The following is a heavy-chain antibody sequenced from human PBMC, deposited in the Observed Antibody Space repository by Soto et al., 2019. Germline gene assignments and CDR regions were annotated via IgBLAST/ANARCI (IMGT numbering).Heavy chain of an antibody. V-gene: IGHV3-15*07. Sequence: GGSLRLSCAASGFTFNGAWMNWVRQAPGKGLEWVGRVKSKVDGGSIDYAAPVRGRFTISRDDSRNTVDLQMNNLSAEDSAMYYCSADLPDWGAYALDYWGQGTLVTVSS. CDR1: GFTFNGAW. CDR3: SADLPDWGAYALDY. J-gene: IGHJ4*02. D-gene: IGHD3-16*01. CDR2: VKSKVDGGSI.